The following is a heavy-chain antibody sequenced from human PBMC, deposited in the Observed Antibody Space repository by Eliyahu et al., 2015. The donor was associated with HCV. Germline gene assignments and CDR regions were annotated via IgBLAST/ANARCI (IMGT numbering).Heavy chain of an antibody. Sequence: EVQLVESGGGLVKPGGSLRLSCAXSGFTFXSYSMNWXRQAPGKGLXWVXSISSSSSYIYYADSVKGRFTISRDNAKNSLYLQMNSLRAEDTAVYYCARDRVLVVTRSYFDYWGQGTLVTVSS. CDR1: GFTFXSYS. J-gene: IGHJ4*02. CDR2: ISSSSSYI. D-gene: IGHD4-23*01. CDR3: ARDRVLVVTRSYFDY. V-gene: IGHV3-21*01.